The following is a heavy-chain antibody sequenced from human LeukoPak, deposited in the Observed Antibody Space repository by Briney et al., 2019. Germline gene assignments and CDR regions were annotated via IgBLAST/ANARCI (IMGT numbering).Heavy chain of an antibody. CDR2: ISYDGNSK. Sequence: PGRSLRLSCAASGFTFSSHGMHWVRQAPGKGLEWVALISYDGNSKHYADSVKGRFTVSRDTSKNTHYLEMSGPRTEDTALYYCARDISWSFDYWGQGTLVTVSS. CDR3: ARDISWSFDY. CDR1: GFTFSSHG. J-gene: IGHJ4*02. D-gene: IGHD1-14*01. V-gene: IGHV3-30*03.